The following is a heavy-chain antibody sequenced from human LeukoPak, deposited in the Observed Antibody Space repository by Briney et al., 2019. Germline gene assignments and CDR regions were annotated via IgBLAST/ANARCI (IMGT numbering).Heavy chain of an antibody. J-gene: IGHJ4*02. D-gene: IGHD3-22*01. V-gene: IGHV3-74*01. CDR3: ARDYHDSNGYYSNAFDH. CDR1: GFSFHDYW. Sequence: PGGSLRLSCVAPGFSFHDYWMHWVRQAPGKGLEWVSHINRDGTISRYADSVKGRFNISRDNAKDTLFLQMNSLTVGDTAVYYCARDYHDSNGYYSNAFDHWGQGSLLAVSS. CDR2: INRDGTIS.